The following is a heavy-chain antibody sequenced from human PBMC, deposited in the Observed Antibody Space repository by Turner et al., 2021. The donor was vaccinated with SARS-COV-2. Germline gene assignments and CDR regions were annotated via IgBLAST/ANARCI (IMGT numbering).Heavy chain of an antibody. CDR2: MNPNSGNT. CDR1: GSNFTSYD. Sequence: QVQLVQTGAEVKKHGASVKVSCKAFGSNFTSYDIHWVRQATGQGLELMGWMNPNSGNTVYAQKFQGRVTITRNTSISTAYMELVSLRSEDTSVYYCARVGVGSTEYMDVWGKGTTVTVSS. CDR3: ARVGVGSTEYMDV. V-gene: IGHV1-8*03. J-gene: IGHJ6*03. D-gene: IGHD1-26*01.